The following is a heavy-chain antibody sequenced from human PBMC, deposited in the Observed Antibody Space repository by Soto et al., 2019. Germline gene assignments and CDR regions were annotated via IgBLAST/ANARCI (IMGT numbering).Heavy chain of an antibody. J-gene: IGHJ4*02. CDR3: ARDGDCSGGSCYSRGGYFDY. D-gene: IGHD2-15*01. Sequence: QVQLVEAGGGVVQPGRSLRLSCAASGFTFSSYAMHWVRQAPGKGLEWVAVVSYDGSNKYYADSVKGRFTISRDNSKNTLYLQVNSLRAEDTAVYYCARDGDCSGGSCYSRGGYFDYWGQGTLVTVSS. CDR2: VSYDGSNK. CDR1: GFTFSSYA. V-gene: IGHV3-30-3*01.